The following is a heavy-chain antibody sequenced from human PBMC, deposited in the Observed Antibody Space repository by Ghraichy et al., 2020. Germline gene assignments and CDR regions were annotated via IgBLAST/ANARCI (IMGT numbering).Heavy chain of an antibody. D-gene: IGHD4-23*01. V-gene: IGHV3-48*02. Sequence: GGSLRLSCVGSGFSFSDYNMNWVRQSPGKGLEWVSYITWSSRSIFYADSVKGRFTISRDNAKNSLYLQMNNLRDEDTALYYCARASTLVRFYYYDGMDVWGQGNTVTGSS. J-gene: IGHJ6*02. CDR3: ARASTLVRFYYYDGMDV. CDR1: GFSFSDYN. CDR2: ITWSSRSI.